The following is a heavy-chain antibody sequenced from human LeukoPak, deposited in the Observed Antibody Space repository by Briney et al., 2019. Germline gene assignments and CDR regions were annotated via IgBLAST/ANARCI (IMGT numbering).Heavy chain of an antibody. D-gene: IGHD3-10*01. CDR3: ASDIYGSQPSDY. CDR2: IVPIFDTP. CDR1: GGTFRDFA. Sequence: ASVKVSCKASGGTFRDFAVSWVRQAPGQGLEWMGGIVPIFDTPNYAQRFEGRVTITTDEATNTAYMELTGLRSEDTAVYYCASDIYGSQPSDYWGQGTLVIVSS. V-gene: IGHV1-69*05. J-gene: IGHJ4*02.